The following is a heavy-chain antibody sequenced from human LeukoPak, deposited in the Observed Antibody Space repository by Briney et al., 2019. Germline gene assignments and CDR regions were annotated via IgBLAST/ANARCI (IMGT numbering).Heavy chain of an antibody. J-gene: IGHJ4*02. CDR2: IHYSGNT. Sequence: SETLSLTCTVSGGSTSSSNYYWGWIRQPPGKGLEWIGGIHYSGNTYYNPSLKSRVTISIDTSKNQFSLKLSSVTAAGTAVYYCARLGAGPTYYDFWSGYSSFYFDYWGQGTLVTVSS. CDR1: GGSTSSSNYY. D-gene: IGHD3-3*01. CDR3: ARLGAGPTYYDFWSGYSSFYFDY. V-gene: IGHV4-39*01.